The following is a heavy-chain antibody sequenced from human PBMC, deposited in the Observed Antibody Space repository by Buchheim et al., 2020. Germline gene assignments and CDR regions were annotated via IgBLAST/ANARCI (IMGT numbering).Heavy chain of an antibody. CDR3: ARDFGGTMIVVVTTRGYFDY. CDR2: ISSSSSYI. Sequence: EVQLVESGGGLVKPGGSLRLSCAASGFTFSSYSMNWVRQAPGKGLEWVSSISSSSSYIYYADSVKGRFTISRDNAKNSLYLQMNSLRAEDTAVYYCARDFGGTMIVVVTTRGYFDYWGQGTL. V-gene: IGHV3-21*01. D-gene: IGHD3-22*01. CDR1: GFTFSSYS. J-gene: IGHJ4*02.